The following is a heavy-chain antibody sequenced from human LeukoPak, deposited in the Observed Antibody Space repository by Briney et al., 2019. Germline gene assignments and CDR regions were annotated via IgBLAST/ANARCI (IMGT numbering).Heavy chain of an antibody. V-gene: IGHV4-39*06. Sequence: SETLSLTCTVSGGSISSYYWGWIRQPPGKGLEWIGSIYYSGSTYYNPSLKSRVTISVDTPKNQFALKMSSVTAADTAIYYCARGLGSSSRVTGTMFHYWGQGNLVTVSS. D-gene: IGHD2-21*02. CDR2: IYYSGST. CDR3: ARGLGSSSRVTGTMFHY. CDR1: GGSISSYY. J-gene: IGHJ4*02.